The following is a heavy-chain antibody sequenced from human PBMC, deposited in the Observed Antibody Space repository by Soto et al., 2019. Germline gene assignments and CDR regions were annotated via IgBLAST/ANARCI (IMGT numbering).Heavy chain of an antibody. CDR3: ARDPTVTPDRDAFDI. CDR1: GGSISSYY. Sequence: QVQLQESGPGLVKPSATLSLTCTVSGGSISSYYWSWIRQPPGKGLEWIGYIYYSGSTNYNPSLKSRVTISVDTAKNQFTLKLSSVTAADTAVYYCARDPTVTPDRDAFDIWGQGTMVTVSS. D-gene: IGHD4-17*01. CDR2: IYYSGST. V-gene: IGHV4-59*01. J-gene: IGHJ3*02.